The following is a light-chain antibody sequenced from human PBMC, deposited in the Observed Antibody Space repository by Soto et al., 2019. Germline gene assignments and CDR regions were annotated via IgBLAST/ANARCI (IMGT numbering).Light chain of an antibody. J-gene: IGLJ2*01. CDR2: RNN. V-gene: IGLV1-44*01. CDR3: AGWDDSLSGPA. Sequence: QPPSASVIPWQTDTVSCTGSSSNIGTNTVSWYQQLPGTAPKLLISRNNQRPSGVPDRFSGSKSGTSASLAISGLQSEDEADYYCAGWDDSLSGPAFGGGTQLTVL. CDR1: SSNIGTNT.